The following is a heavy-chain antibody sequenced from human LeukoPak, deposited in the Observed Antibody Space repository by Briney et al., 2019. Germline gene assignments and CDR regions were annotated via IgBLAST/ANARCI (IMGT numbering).Heavy chain of an antibody. CDR1: GFTFNNAW. D-gene: IGHD3-22*01. V-gene: IGHV4-59*01. CDR3: TRGSIAYYYMDV. Sequence: GSLRLSCAASGFTFNNAWMSWIRQPPGKGLEWIGNINDSGSTYYNPSLKSRVTISVDTSKNQISLKLSSVTAADTAVYYCTRGSIAYYYMDVWGKGTTVTISS. J-gene: IGHJ6*03. CDR2: INDSGST.